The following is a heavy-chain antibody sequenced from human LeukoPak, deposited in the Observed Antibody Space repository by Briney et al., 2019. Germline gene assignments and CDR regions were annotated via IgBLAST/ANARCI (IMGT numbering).Heavy chain of an antibody. J-gene: IGHJ6*03. V-gene: IGHV4-34*01. CDR2: INHSGST. CDR1: DGSFSSYY. D-gene: IGHD3-10*01. CDR3: ARGLPSYYYGSGSYLSYYMDV. Sequence: SETLSLTCGVYDGSFSSYYWSWIRQPPGKGLEWIGEINHSGSTNYNPSLKSRLTISVDTSKNQFSLKLSSVTAADTAVYYCARGLPSYYYGSGSYLSYYMDVWGKGTTVTVSS.